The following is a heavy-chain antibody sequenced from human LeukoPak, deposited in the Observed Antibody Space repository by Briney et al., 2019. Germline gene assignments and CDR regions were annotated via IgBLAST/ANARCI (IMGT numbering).Heavy chain of an antibody. CDR2: INQDGTEK. D-gene: IGHD3-10*01. V-gene: IGHV3-7*01. CDR1: GFTFTTYW. CDR3: VKVAKYYYGSETYYFFEH. J-gene: IGHJ4*02. Sequence: PGGSLRLSCAASGFTFTTYWMSCVRQWPGKGQEWVANINQDGTEKYYVDSVKGRFTISRDTAKTSLDLQMNSLRVEDTGIYYCVKVAKYYYGSETYYFFEHWGQGTPVTASS.